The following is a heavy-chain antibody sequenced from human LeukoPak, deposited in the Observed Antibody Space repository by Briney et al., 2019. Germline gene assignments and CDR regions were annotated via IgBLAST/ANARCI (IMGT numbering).Heavy chain of an antibody. CDR2: MNPDTGNT. CDR1: GYTFTSYD. V-gene: IGHV1-8*01. Sequence: GASVKVSCKASGYTFTSYDINWVRQATGQGLEWMGWMNPDTGNTGYAQKFQGRVTMTRNTSISTAYMELSSLRSEDTAVYYCARCPSKYCDYVSGSYRNWFDPWGQGTLVTVSS. CDR3: ARCPSKYCDYVSGSYRNWFDP. J-gene: IGHJ5*02. D-gene: IGHD3-16*01.